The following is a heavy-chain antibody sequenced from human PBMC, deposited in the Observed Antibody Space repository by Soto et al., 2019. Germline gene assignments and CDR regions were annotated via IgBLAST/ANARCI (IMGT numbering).Heavy chain of an antibody. CDR3: AKDYVDYYGAASYHWFES. V-gene: IGHV3-23*01. CDR1: GFTFSSYA. J-gene: IGHJ5*01. CDR2: ISGSGGST. D-gene: IGHD3-10*01. Sequence: GGSLSLSCAASGFTFSSYAMSWVRQAPGKGLEWVSAISGSGGSTYYADSVKGRFTISRDNSKNTLYLQMNSLRAEDTAVYYCAKDYVDYYGAASYHWFESWGQGTLVTVPQ.